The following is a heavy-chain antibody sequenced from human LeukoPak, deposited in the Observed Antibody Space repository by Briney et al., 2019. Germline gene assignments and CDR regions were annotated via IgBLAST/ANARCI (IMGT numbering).Heavy chain of an antibody. CDR1: GFTFSSYS. D-gene: IGHD2-2*01. CDR2: ISSDSNYI. Sequence: GGSLRLSCAASGFTFSSYSMNWVRQAPGKGLEWVSSISSDSNYIFYADSVQGRFTISRDNAENSLFLQMNSLRAEDTAVYYCARRYCTSTNCYAFDIWGQGTMVTVSS. V-gene: IGHV3-21*01. J-gene: IGHJ3*02. CDR3: ARRYCTSTNCYAFDI.